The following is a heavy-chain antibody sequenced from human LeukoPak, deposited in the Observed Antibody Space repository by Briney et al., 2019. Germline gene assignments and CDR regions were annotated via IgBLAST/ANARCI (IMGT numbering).Heavy chain of an antibody. Sequence: SETLSLTXAVYGGSFSGYYWSWIRQPPGKGLEWIGEINHSGSTNYNPSLKSRVTISVDTSKNQFSLKLSSVTAADTAVYYCARGKPLLRLFDPWGQGTLVTVSS. V-gene: IGHV4-34*01. D-gene: IGHD3-16*01. J-gene: IGHJ5*02. CDR3: ARGKPLLRLFDP. CDR2: INHSGST. CDR1: GGSFSGYY.